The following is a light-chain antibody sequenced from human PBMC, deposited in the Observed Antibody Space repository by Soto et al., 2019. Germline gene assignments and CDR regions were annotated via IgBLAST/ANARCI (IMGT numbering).Light chain of an antibody. CDR1: SSDVGGYNY. CDR3: SSYTSSSTLV. CDR2: DVS. J-gene: IGLJ1*01. Sequence: QSALTQPASVSGSPGQSITISCTGTSSDVGGYNYVSWYQQHPGKAPKLMIYDVSNRPSGVSNRFPGSKSGNTASLTISGLHAEDEADYYCSSYTSSSTLVFGTGSKVTVL. V-gene: IGLV2-14*01.